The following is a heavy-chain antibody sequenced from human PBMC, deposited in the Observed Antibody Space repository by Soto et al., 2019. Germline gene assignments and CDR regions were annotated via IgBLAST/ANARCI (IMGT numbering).Heavy chain of an antibody. V-gene: IGHV3-23*01. Sequence: PGGSLRLSCAASGVTFSSYARSWVRHGAGKGLEWVAAVSGSGGSTYDADSVKGRFTISRDNSKNTLYLQMNSLRAEDTAVYYCAKNQRCCSGGRCSRLYGMDVWGQGTTVTVSS. D-gene: IGHD2-15*01. CDR2: VSGSGGST. CDR1: GVTFSSYA. J-gene: IGHJ6*02. CDR3: AKNQRCCSGGRCSRLYGMDV.